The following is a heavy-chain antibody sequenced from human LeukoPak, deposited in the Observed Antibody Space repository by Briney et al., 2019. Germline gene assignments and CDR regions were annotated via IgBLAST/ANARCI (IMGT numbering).Heavy chain of an antibody. Sequence: ASVKVSCKASGYTFTSYYMHWVRQAPGQGLEWMGIINPSGGSTSYAQKFRGRVTMTRDTSTSTVYMELSSLRSEDTAVYYCARAQSSGSYYRSAFDIWGQGTMVAVSS. CDR3: ARAQSSGSYYRSAFDI. CDR1: GYTFTSYY. CDR2: INPSGGST. V-gene: IGHV1-46*01. J-gene: IGHJ3*02. D-gene: IGHD1-26*01.